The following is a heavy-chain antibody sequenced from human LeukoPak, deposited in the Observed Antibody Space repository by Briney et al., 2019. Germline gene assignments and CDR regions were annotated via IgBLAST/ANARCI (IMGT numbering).Heavy chain of an antibody. Sequence: WETLSLTCAVYGGSFSGYYSSWIRQPPGKGLEWIGEINHSGSTNYNPSLKSRVTISVDASKNQFSLKLSSVTAADTAVYYCARGRRVRYDYWGQGILVTVSS. J-gene: IGHJ4*02. V-gene: IGHV4-34*01. CDR2: INHSGST. D-gene: IGHD1-14*01. CDR3: ARGRRVRYDY. CDR1: GGSFSGYY.